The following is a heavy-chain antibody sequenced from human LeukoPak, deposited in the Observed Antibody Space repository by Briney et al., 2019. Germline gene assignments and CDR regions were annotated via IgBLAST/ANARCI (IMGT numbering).Heavy chain of an antibody. CDR3: ARALVAADC. V-gene: IGHV3-30*04. CDR1: GFTFSSYA. CDR2: ISYDGSNK. J-gene: IGHJ4*02. Sequence: GRSLRLSCAASGFTFSSYAMHWVRQAPGKGLEWVAVISYDGSNKYYADSVKGRFTISRDNSKNTLYLQMNSLRAEDTAVYYCARALVAADCWGQGTLVTVSS. D-gene: IGHD6-25*01.